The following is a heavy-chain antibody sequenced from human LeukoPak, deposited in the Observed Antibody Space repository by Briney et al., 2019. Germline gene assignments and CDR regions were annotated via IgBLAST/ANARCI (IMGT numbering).Heavy chain of an antibody. Sequence: GGSLRLSCAVSGFTLSDYWMRWVRQAPGKGLEWVAAINKDGSEIQYVNSVKGRFTISRDNARNSVYLQMISLGAEDTAVYYCATYTQHFGAPGGADYWGLGTLVTVSS. D-gene: IGHD2-8*02. CDR1: GFTLSDYW. CDR2: INKDGSEI. J-gene: IGHJ4*02. CDR3: ATYTQHFGAPGGADY. V-gene: IGHV3-7*01.